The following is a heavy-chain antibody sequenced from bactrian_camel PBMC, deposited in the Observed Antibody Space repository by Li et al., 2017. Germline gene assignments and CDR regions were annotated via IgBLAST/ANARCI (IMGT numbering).Heavy chain of an antibody. CDR3: AAGGTRYCGYYSDYRTPDY. CDR1: GFTASLYA. D-gene: IGHD4*01. CDR2: IGAGGKRI. J-gene: IGHJ4*01. Sequence: DVQLVESGGDLVQPGGSLRLSCVASGFTASLYAMSLVRQAPGKGLEWVSAIGAGGKRIYYTDSAKGRFAISHDKSKNTLHLQMDNLKPEDTAMYYCAAGGTRYCGYYSDYRTPDYWGQGTQVTVS. V-gene: IGHV3S40*01.